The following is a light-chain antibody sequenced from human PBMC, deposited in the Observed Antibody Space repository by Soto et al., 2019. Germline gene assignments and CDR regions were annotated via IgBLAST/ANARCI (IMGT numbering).Light chain of an antibody. J-gene: IGLJ1*01. V-gene: IGLV2-14*03. CDR2: DVG. CDR3: SSYTAFTTYV. Sequence: QSALTQPASVSGSPGQSMTISCTGTNSDVGAYSYVSWYQQYPGKAPKLLIYDVGARPSGISDRFSGSKSGNTASLTISGLQAEDEADYYCSSYTAFTTYVFGSGTKVTVL. CDR1: NSDVGAYSY.